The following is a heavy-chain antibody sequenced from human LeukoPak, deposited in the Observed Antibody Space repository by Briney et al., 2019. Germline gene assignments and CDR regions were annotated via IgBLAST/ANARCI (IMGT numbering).Heavy chain of an antibody. Sequence: GASVKVSCKASGYTFTSYGISWVRQAPGQGLEWMGWISAYNGNTNYAQKLQGRVTMTTDTSTSTAYMELRSLRSDDTAVYYCARTKPYCGGDCYLGGNWFDPWGQGTLVTVSS. J-gene: IGHJ5*02. CDR2: ISAYNGNT. CDR1: GYTFTSYG. V-gene: IGHV1-18*01. CDR3: ARTKPYCGGDCYLGGNWFDP. D-gene: IGHD2-21*02.